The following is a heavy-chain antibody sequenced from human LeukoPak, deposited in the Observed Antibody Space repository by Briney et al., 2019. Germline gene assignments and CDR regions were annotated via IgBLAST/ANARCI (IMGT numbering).Heavy chain of an antibody. J-gene: IGHJ5*02. CDR3: ARLGDSPDKHNWFDP. Sequence: RGESLKISCKGSGYSFTSYWIGWVRQMPGKGLEWMGIIYPGDSDTRYSPSFQGQVTISADKSISTAYLQWSSLKASDTAMYYCARLGDSPDKHNWFDPWGQGTLVTVSS. V-gene: IGHV5-51*01. CDR2: IYPGDSDT. CDR1: GYSFTSYW. D-gene: IGHD5-18*01.